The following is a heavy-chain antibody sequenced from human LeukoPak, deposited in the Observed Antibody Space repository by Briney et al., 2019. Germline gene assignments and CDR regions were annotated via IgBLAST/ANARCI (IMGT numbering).Heavy chain of an antibody. J-gene: IGHJ3*02. V-gene: IGHV3-74*01. D-gene: IGHD2-21*01. CDR1: GFTFSSYW. CDR2: IDSDGGGT. CDR3: SRGGVFHGFDI. Sequence: GGSPRLSCAASGFTFSSYWMHWVRQAPGKGLVWVSRIDSDGGGTIYADSVKGRFTISRDNAKNTLYLQMDSLRAEDTAAYYCSRGGVFHGFDIWGQGTMVTVSS.